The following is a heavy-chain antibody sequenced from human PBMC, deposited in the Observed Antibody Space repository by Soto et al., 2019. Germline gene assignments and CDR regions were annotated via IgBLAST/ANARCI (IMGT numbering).Heavy chain of an antibody. Sequence: GGSLRLSCAASGFTFDDYAMHWVRQAPGKGLEWVSGISWNSNYIGYADSVKGRFTISRDNAKNSLYLQMNSLRTEDTAFYYCSKGQAYTVFGVVIAWGQGSLVPVSS. CDR2: ISWNSNYI. D-gene: IGHD3-3*01. CDR3: SKGQAYTVFGVVIA. V-gene: IGHV3-9*01. CDR1: GFTFDDYA. J-gene: IGHJ5*02.